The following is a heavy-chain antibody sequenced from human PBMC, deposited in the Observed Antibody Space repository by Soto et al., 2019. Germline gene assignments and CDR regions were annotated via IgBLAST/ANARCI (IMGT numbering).Heavy chain of an antibody. Sequence: SETLSLTCSVSGGTVTIGINYLRWIRQPPGKGLEWIGYIYPGGTTYYSPSFKSRVTISIDTSKNEFSLKLTSVTAADTAVYYCERDSRTNPDAPSYEYYNMDVWGQGTKVTV. CDR3: ERDSRTNPDAPSYEYYNMDV. D-gene: IGHD2-8*01. CDR2: IYPGGTT. CDR1: GGTVTIGINY. V-gene: IGHV4-61*01. J-gene: IGHJ6*02.